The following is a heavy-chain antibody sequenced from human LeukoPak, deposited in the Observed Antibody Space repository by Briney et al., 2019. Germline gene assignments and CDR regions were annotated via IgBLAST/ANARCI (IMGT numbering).Heavy chain of an antibody. Sequence: AGGSLRLPCAASGFTFSSYWMSWVRQAPGKGLEWVANIKQDGSEKYYVDSVKGRFTISRDNAKNSLYLQMNSLRAEDTAVYYCARVAYEWEPAYGMDVWGQGTTVTVSS. CDR2: IKQDGSEK. J-gene: IGHJ6*02. CDR3: ARVAYEWEPAYGMDV. V-gene: IGHV3-7*01. D-gene: IGHD1-26*01. CDR1: GFTFSSYW.